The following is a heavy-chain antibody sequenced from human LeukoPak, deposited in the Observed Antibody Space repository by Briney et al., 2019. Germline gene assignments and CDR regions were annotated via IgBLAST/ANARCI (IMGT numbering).Heavy chain of an antibody. J-gene: IGHJ6*03. CDR1: GFTFSSYW. CDR3: ARVDYCSSTSCHWDYYYYYYMDV. CDR2: IKQDGSEK. D-gene: IGHD2-2*01. Sequence: GGSLRLSCAASGFTFSSYWMSWVRQAPGKGLEWVANIKQDGSEKYYVDSVKGRFTISRDNAKNSLYLQMNSLRAEDTAVYYCARVDYCSSTSCHWDYYYYYYMDVWGKGTTVTVSS. V-gene: IGHV3-7*01.